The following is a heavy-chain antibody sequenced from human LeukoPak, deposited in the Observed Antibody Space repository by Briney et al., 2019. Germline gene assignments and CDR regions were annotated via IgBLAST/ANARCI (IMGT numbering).Heavy chain of an antibody. CDR3: ARSTSHYYYYYMDV. CDR1: EINFSSYW. CDR2: IKNDASST. V-gene: IGHV3-74*01. J-gene: IGHJ6*03. Sequence: DPGGSLRLSCAASEINFSSYWMHWVRQAPGKGLVWVSHIKNDASSTTYPDSVMGRFTVSRDNATNTLYLQINSLRAEDTAVYYCARSTSHYYYYYMDVWGKGTTVTISS.